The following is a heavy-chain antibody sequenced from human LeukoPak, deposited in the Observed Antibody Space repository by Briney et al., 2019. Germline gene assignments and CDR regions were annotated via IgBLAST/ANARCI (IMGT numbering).Heavy chain of an antibody. CDR2: INHSGST. D-gene: IGHD6-13*01. Sequence: PSETLSLTCAVYGGSFSGYYWSWIRQPPGKGLEWIGEINHSGSTNYNPSLKSRVTISVDTSKNQFSLKLSSVTAADTAVYYCVRAYSRSMWPSFKNWFDPWGQGTLVTVSS. V-gene: IGHV4-34*01. J-gene: IGHJ5*02. CDR3: VRAYSRSMWPSFKNWFDP. CDR1: GGSFSGYY.